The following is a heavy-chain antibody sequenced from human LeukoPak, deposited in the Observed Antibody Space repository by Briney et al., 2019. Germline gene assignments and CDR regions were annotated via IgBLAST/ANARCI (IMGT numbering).Heavy chain of an antibody. Sequence: PSETLSLTCTVSGGPLYSYYWSWIRQTAGKGLEWIGRLYPGVSPNYNPSLKSRVTMSVDTYKKQFALKLNTVTAADTAVYYCARLRFYDSTGYSPGHYMDVWGKGTTVTVSS. J-gene: IGHJ6*03. CDR3: ARLRFYDSTGYSPGHYMDV. V-gene: IGHV4-4*07. CDR1: GGPLYSYY. D-gene: IGHD3-22*01. CDR2: LYPGVSP.